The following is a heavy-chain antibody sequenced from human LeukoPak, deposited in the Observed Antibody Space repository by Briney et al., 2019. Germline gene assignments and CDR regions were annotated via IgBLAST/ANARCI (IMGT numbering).Heavy chain of an antibody. CDR3: AASYLKNDY. CDR1: GGSISSGGYY. Sequence: PSQTLSLTCTVSGGSISSGGYYWSWIRQPPGKGLEWIGYIYHSGSTYYNPFLKSRVTISVDRSKNQFSLKLSSVTAADTAVYYCAASYLKNDYWGQGTLVTVSS. J-gene: IGHJ4*02. D-gene: IGHD4/OR15-4a*01. V-gene: IGHV4-30-2*01. CDR2: IYHSGST.